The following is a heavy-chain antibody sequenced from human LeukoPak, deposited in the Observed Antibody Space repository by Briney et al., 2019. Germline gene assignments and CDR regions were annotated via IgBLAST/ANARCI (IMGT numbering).Heavy chain of an antibody. CDR2: INHSGST. CDR3: ARGINYDFWSGYYHYYYMDV. Sequence: TSETLSLTCAVYGGSFSGYSWSWIRQPPGKGLEWIGEINHSGSTNYNPSLKSRVTISVDTSKNQFSLKLSSVTAADTAVYYCARGINYDFWSGYYHYYYMDVWGKGTTVTVSS. V-gene: IGHV4-34*01. J-gene: IGHJ6*03. CDR1: GGSFSGYS. D-gene: IGHD3-3*01.